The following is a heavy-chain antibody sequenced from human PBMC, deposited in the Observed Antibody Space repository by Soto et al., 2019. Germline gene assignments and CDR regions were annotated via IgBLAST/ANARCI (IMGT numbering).Heavy chain of an antibody. Sequence: GESLKISCKTSGYSFISYWVAWVRQLPGKGLEWMGTFYPGDSTSTYSPSFQGQVTISVDRSISTAYLQLSSLKASDTAMYYCARIIGYCRNNDCSWTFDIWGQGTMVTVSS. CDR3: ARIIGYCRNNDCSWTFDI. CDR1: GYSFISYW. D-gene: IGHD2-15*01. CDR2: FYPGDSTS. J-gene: IGHJ3*02. V-gene: IGHV5-51*01.